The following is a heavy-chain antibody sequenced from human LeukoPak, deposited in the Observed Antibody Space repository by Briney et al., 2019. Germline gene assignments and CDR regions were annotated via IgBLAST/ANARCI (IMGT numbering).Heavy chain of an antibody. J-gene: IGHJ4*02. D-gene: IGHD1-1*01. V-gene: IGHV3-11*06. CDR2: INGRGSYI. CDR1: GFTFIDYF. Sequence: GGSLILSCAASGFTFIDYFMSWVRQAPGKGLEWLSYINGRGSYIDYAESLKGRITISRDNAQNSLYLQMNSLRVEDTAVYYCARSGREATEIDYWGQGTLVTVSS. CDR3: ARSGREATEIDY.